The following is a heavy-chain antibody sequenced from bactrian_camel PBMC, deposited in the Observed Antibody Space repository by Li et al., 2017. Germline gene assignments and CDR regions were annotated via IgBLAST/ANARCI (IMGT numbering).Heavy chain of an antibody. J-gene: IGHJ7*01. V-gene: IGHV3S36*01. Sequence: DVQLVESGGGLVQPGGSLTLSCAASGFTFHKSWMSWVRQVPGKGIEWLSRIVAGNGPSFYADEVRGRFTISRDNAKNMVYLQMNSLKPEDTSVYHCAAVVPPRYRDHVGPGCWDKGTQVTVS. D-gene: IGHD4*01. CDR1: GFTFHKSW. CDR2: IVAGNGPS.